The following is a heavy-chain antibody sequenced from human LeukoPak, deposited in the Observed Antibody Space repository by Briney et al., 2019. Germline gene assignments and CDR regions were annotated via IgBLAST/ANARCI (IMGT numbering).Heavy chain of an antibody. V-gene: IGHV3-20*04. CDR3: ARASNDFWSGYYSH. Sequence: PGGSLRLSCAASGFTFDDYGMSWVRHAPGKGLEWVSGINWNGGSTGYADSVKGRFTISRDKARNSLYLQMNSLRAEDTALYYCARASNDFWSGYYSHWGQGTLVTVSS. CDR2: INWNGGST. CDR1: GFTFDDYG. J-gene: IGHJ4*02. D-gene: IGHD3-3*01.